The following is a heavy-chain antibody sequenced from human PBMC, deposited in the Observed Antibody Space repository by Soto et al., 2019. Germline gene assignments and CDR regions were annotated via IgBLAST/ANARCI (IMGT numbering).Heavy chain of an antibody. CDR2: IYSGGST. J-gene: IGHJ6*02. Sequence: LRLSCAASGFTVSSNYMSWVRQAPGKGLEWVSVIYSGGSTYYADSVKGRFTISRDNSKNTLYLQMNSLRAEDTAVYYCARDRTYYYGMDVWGQGTTVTVSS. CDR3: ARDRTYYYGMDV. V-gene: IGHV3-53*01. CDR1: GFTVSSNY.